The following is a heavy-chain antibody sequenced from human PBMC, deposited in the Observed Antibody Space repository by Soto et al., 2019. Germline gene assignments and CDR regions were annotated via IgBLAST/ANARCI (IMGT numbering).Heavy chain of an antibody. D-gene: IGHD3-3*01. J-gene: IGHJ5*02. V-gene: IGHV3-15*01. CDR2: IKSKSDGATT. Sequence: PGWSLRLSCAASVFTFSNALMTWVRPAPGKGLEWVGRIKSKSDGATTDYAAPVRGRFIISRDDSKNTLYLQMNSLKTEDTAVYYCTTGLKIFGVVMDPWGQGTLVTVSS. CDR1: VFTFSNAL. CDR3: TTGLKIFGVVMDP.